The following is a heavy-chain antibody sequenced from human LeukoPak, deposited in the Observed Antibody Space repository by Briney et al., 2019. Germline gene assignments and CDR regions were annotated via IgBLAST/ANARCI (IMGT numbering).Heavy chain of an antibody. V-gene: IGHV1-2*06. J-gene: IGHJ4*02. CDR2: INPNSGGT. D-gene: IGHD3-3*01. CDR3: ARDSGFLEWQYYFDY. Sequence: GASVKVSCKASGYTFTGYYMHWVRQAPGQGLEWMGRINPNSGGTNYAQKFQGRVTITADESTSTAYMELSSLRSEDTAVYYCARDSGFLEWQYYFDYWGQGTLVTVSS. CDR1: GYTFTGYY.